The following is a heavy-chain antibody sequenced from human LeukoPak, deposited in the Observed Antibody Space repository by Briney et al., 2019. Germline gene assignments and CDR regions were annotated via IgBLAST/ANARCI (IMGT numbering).Heavy chain of an antibody. Sequence: GASVKVSCKASGYTFTSYYMHWVRQAPGQGLEWMGIINRSGGGTNYAQKFQGRFTMTRDTSTSTVDMELSSLRSEDTAVYYCARVRDGYNDAFDIWGQGTMVTVSS. CDR1: GYTFTSYY. V-gene: IGHV1-46*01. J-gene: IGHJ3*02. D-gene: IGHD5-24*01. CDR2: INRSGGGT. CDR3: ARVRDGYNDAFDI.